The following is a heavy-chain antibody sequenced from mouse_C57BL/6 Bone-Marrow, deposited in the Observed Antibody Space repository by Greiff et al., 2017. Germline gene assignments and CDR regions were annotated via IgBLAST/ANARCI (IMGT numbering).Heavy chain of an antibody. Sequence: VQLQQPGAELVMPGASVKLSCKASGYNITSYWMHWVKQRPGQGLEWIGEIDPSDSYTNYNQKFKGKSTLTVDKSSSTAYMQLSSLTSEDSAVYYCARGGWLRFAYWGQGTLVTVSA. D-gene: IGHD2-3*01. CDR3: ARGGWLRFAY. CDR1: GYNITSYW. J-gene: IGHJ3*01. V-gene: IGHV1-69*01. CDR2: IDPSDSYT.